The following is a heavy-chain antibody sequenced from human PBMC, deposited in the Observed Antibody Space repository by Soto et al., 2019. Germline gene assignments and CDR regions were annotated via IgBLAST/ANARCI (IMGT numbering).Heavy chain of an antibody. Sequence: GGSLRLSCAASGFTFSSYAMSWVRQAPGKGLEWVSAISGSGGSTYYADSVKGRFTISRDNSKNTLYLQMNSLRAEDTAVYYWAKDAGYSSSPNWFDPWGQGTLVTVSS. V-gene: IGHV3-23*01. CDR1: GFTFSSYA. D-gene: IGHD6-13*01. CDR2: ISGSGGST. CDR3: AKDAGYSSSPNWFDP. J-gene: IGHJ5*02.